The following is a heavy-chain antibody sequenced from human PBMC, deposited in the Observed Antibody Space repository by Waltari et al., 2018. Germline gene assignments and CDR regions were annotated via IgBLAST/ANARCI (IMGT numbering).Heavy chain of an antibody. Sequence: QVQLVQSGAEVKKPGASVKVSCKASGYTFTGYYMHWVRQAPGQGLEWMGRINPNSGGTNYAQKFQGRVTMTRDTSISTAYMELSRLRSDDTAVYYCARDSGITMVRGVQGRTNWFDPWGQGTLVTVSS. CDR3: ARDSGITMVRGVQGRTNWFDP. D-gene: IGHD3-10*01. CDR1: GYTFTGYY. J-gene: IGHJ5*02. CDR2: INPNSGGT. V-gene: IGHV1-2*06.